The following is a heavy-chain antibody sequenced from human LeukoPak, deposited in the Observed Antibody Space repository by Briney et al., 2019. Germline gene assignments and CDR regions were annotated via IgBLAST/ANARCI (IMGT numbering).Heavy chain of an antibody. V-gene: IGHV4-30-2*01. CDR3: ASGGGGTWNAFDI. CDR2: IYHSGST. J-gene: IGHJ3*02. D-gene: IGHD3-16*01. CDR1: GGSISSGGYC. Sequence: PSETLSLTCTVSGGSISSGGYCWSWIRQPPGKGLEWIGYIYHSGSTYYNPSLKSRVTISVDRSKNQFSLKLSSVTAADTAVYYCASGGGGTWNAFDIWGQGTMVTISS.